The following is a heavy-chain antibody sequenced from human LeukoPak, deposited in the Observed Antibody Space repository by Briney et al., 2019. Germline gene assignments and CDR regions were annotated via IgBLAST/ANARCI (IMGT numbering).Heavy chain of an antibody. CDR3: ARGPHRSIAARSHWFDP. CDR2: INHSGST. J-gene: IGHJ5*02. CDR1: GGSFSGYY. D-gene: IGHD6-6*01. Sequence: SETLSLTCAVYGGSFSGYYWSWIRQPPGKGLEWIGEINHSGSTNYNPSLKSRVTISVDTSKNQFSLKLSSVTAADTAVYYCARGPHRSIAARSHWFDPWGQGTLVTVSS. V-gene: IGHV4-34*01.